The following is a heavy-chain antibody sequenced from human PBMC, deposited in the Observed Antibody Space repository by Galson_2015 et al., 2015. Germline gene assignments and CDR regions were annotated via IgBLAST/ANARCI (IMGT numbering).Heavy chain of an antibody. J-gene: IGHJ6*03. D-gene: IGHD5-12*01. V-gene: IGHV3-30*18. CDR1: GFTFSSYG. Sequence: SLRLSCAASGFTFSSYGVHWVRQAPGKGLEWVAVISYDGSNKYYADSVKGRFTISRDNSKNTLYLQMSSLRAEDTAVYYCAKDAEWLRYYYYMDVWGKGTTVTVSS. CDR2: ISYDGSNK. CDR3: AKDAEWLRYYYYMDV.